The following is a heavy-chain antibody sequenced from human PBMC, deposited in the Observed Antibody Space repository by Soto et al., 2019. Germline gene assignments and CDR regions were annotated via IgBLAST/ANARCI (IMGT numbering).Heavy chain of an antibody. Sequence: QLQLQESGPGLVKPSETLSLTCTVSGGSISSSSYYWGWIRQPPGKGLEWIGSLYYSGSTYYNPTLKSRVTISADTSKNQFSLKRTSVTAADTAVYYCARQVTVRGDTQRYYFDYWGQGTLVTVSS. CDR3: ARQVTVRGDTQRYYFDY. CDR1: GGSISSSSYY. J-gene: IGHJ4*02. V-gene: IGHV4-39*01. D-gene: IGHD3-10*01. CDR2: LYYSGST.